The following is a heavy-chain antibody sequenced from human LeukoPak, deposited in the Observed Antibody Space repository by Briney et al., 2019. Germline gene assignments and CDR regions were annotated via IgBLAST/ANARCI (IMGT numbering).Heavy chain of an antibody. CDR1: GFTFSSYA. D-gene: IGHD3-10*01. J-gene: IGHJ6*02. Sequence: GGSLRLSCAASGFTFSSYAMSWVRQAPGKGLEWVSVISGSGGSTYYADSVKGRFTISRENSKNTLYLQMNSLRAEDTAVYYCAKDQGSGSYYTNRYYYYGMDVWGQGTTVTVSS. CDR2: ISGSGGST. CDR3: AKDQGSGSYYTNRYYYYGMDV. V-gene: IGHV3-23*01.